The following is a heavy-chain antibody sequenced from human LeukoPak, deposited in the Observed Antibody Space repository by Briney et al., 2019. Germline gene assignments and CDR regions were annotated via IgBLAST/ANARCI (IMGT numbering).Heavy chain of an antibody. D-gene: IGHD6-13*01. CDR1: GYSFTSYW. CDR2: IYPGDSDT. Sequence: GESLKISCKGSGYSFTSYWIGWVRQMPGKGLEWMGIIYPGDSDTRYSPSFQGQVTISADKSISTAYPQWSSLKASDTAMYYCARVGYSSSWYYAFDIWGQGTMVTVSS. J-gene: IGHJ3*02. V-gene: IGHV5-51*01. CDR3: ARVGYSSSWYYAFDI.